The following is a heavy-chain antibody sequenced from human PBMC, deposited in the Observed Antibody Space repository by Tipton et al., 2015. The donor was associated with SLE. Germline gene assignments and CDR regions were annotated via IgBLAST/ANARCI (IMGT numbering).Heavy chain of an antibody. D-gene: IGHD3-16*01. CDR2: IYYSGST. CDR3: ARDVTGDGLD. V-gene: IGHV4-31*03. J-gene: IGHJ4*02. CDR1: GGSISSGGYY. Sequence: TLSLTCTVSGGSISSGGYYWSWIRQHPGKGLEWIGYIYYSGSTYYNPSLNSRVTISVDTSKNQFSLKLRSVTAADTAVYYCARDVTGDGLDWGQGTLVTVSS.